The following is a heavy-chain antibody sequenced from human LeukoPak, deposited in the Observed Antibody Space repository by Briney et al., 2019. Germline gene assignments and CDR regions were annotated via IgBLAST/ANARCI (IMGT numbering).Heavy chain of an antibody. Sequence: SETLSLTCAVYGGSFSGYYRSWIRQPPGKGLEWIGEINHSGSTNYNPSLKSRVTISVDTSKNQFSLKLSSVTAADTAVYYCARGRPYWQWRYFFDYWGQGTLVTVSS. D-gene: IGHD6-19*01. CDR2: INHSGST. J-gene: IGHJ4*02. CDR1: GGSFSGYY. CDR3: ARGRPYWQWRYFFDY. V-gene: IGHV4-34*01.